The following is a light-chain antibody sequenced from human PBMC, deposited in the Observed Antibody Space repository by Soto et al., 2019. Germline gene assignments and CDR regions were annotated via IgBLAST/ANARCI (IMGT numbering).Light chain of an antibody. CDR3: SSYTSTINYV. CDR1: SSDVGGYNY. CDR2: EVS. Sequence: QSVLTQPASVSGSPGQSITISCTGTSSDVGGYNYVSWYQQHPGKAPKLMIYEVSNRPSGVSNRFSGSKSGNTASLTISGLQAQDEAAYYCSSYTSTINYVLGSGTKVT. V-gene: IGLV2-14*01. J-gene: IGLJ1*01.